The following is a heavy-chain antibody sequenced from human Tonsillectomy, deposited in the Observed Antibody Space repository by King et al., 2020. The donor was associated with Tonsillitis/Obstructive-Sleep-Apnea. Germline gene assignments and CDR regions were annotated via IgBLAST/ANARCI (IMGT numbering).Heavy chain of an antibody. CDR2: ISSSSSYI. Sequence: VQLVESGGGLVKPGGSLRLSCAASGFTFSSYSMNWVRQAPGKGLEWVSSISSSSSYIYYADSVKGRFTISRDNATNSLYLQMNSLRAEDTAVYYCAWVSKLAGAGSVYYDNYWGQGTLVTVSS. V-gene: IGHV3-21*01. CDR3: AWVSKLAGAGSVYYDNY. J-gene: IGHJ4*02. CDR1: GFTFSSYS. D-gene: IGHD3-22*01.